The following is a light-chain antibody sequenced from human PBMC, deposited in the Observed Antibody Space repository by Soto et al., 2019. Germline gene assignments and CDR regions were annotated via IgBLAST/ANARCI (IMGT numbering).Light chain of an antibody. CDR1: QSIDRW. CDR3: QQYHSYPLT. Sequence: DIQMTQSPSTLSASVGDRVTITCRASQSIDRWLAWYQQRPGRAPKLLIYDVANLETGVPSRFSGSGSETEFTLTLSSLQPDDFSIYYCQQYHSYPLTFGGGTKVEIK. V-gene: IGKV1-5*01. J-gene: IGKJ4*01. CDR2: DVA.